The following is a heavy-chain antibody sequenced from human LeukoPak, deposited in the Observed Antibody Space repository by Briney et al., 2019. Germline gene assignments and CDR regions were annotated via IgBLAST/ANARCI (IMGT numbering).Heavy chain of an antibody. CDR2: INAGNGDT. CDR3: ARDPLQYHDLLTGSQPQYYFDF. Sequence: GASVKLSCKASGYTFTNYAIHWVREAPGQRLEWMGWINAGNGDTKYSQEFQGRVTITRDTSANTAYMQLSSLRSEDMAVYYCARDPLQYHDLLTGSQPQYYFDFWGQGTLVTVSS. D-gene: IGHD3-9*01. V-gene: IGHV1-3*03. J-gene: IGHJ4*02. CDR1: GYTFTNYA.